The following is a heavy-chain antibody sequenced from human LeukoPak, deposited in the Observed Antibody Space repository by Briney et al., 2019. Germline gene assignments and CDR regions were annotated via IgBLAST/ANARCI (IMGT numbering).Heavy chain of an antibody. V-gene: IGHV1-69*13. CDR1: GGTFSSYA. CDR3: ARDGNPGNPYQLLPDPRTANYYYYMDV. CDR2: IIPIFGTA. Sequence: GASVKVSCKASGGTFSSYAISWVRQAPGQGLEWMGGIIPIFGTANYAQKFQGRVTITADESTSTAYMELSSLRSEDTAVYYCARDGNPGNPYQLLPDPRTANYYYYMDVWGKGTTVTISS. D-gene: IGHD2-2*01. J-gene: IGHJ6*03.